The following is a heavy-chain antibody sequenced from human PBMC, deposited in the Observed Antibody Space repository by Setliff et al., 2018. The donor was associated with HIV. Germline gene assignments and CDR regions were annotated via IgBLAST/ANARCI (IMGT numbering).Heavy chain of an antibody. Sequence: ASVKVSCKASGYTFSGYYLHWVRRAPGQGLEWMGWINPNSGATNYAQNFQGRVTMTRDTSISTAYMDLSSLTSDDTAVYFCATALKMHYSDSWGYSTSIRTEYLQEWGQGTLVTVSS. J-gene: IGHJ1*01. CDR3: ATALKMHYSDSWGYSTSIRTEYLQE. D-gene: IGHD3-22*01. V-gene: IGHV1-2*02. CDR1: GYTFSGYY. CDR2: INPNSGAT.